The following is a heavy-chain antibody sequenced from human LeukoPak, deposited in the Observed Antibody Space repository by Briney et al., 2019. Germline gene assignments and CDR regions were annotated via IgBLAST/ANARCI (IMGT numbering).Heavy chain of an antibody. V-gene: IGHV1-8*01. CDR3: ARGDPQSGSYYWDYYYYYMDV. Sequence: SVKVSCKASGYTFTSYDINWVRQATGQGLEWMGWMNPNSGNTGYAQKFQGRVTMTRNTSISTAYMELSSLRSEDTAVYYCARGDPQSGSYYWDYYYYYMDVWGKGTTVTVSS. J-gene: IGHJ6*03. CDR1: GYTFTSYD. D-gene: IGHD1-26*01. CDR2: MNPNSGNT.